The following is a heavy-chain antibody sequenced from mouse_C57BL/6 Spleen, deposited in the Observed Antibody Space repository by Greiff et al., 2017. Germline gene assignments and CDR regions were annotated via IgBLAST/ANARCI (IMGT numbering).Heavy chain of an antibody. CDR3: AKTKPYYDYYYAMDY. J-gene: IGHJ4*01. V-gene: IGHV2-5*01. CDR1: GFSLTSYG. Sequence: QVQLKQSGPGLVQPSQSLSITCTVSGFSLTSYGVHWVRQSPGKGLEWLGVIWRGGSTDYNAAFMSRLSITKDNSKSQVFFKMNSLQTDDTAIYYCAKTKPYYDYYYAMDYWGQGTSVTVSS. CDR2: IWRGGST. D-gene: IGHD2-10*01.